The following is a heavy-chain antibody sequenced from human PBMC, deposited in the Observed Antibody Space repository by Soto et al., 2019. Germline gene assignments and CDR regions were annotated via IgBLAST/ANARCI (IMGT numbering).Heavy chain of an antibody. V-gene: IGHV3-23*01. J-gene: IGHJ2*01. CDR3: AKPVGDYGDYLYSYFDL. Sequence: HPGGSLRLSCAASGFTFSSYAMSWVREAPGKGLEWVSAISGSGGSTYYADSVKGRFTISRDNSKNTLYLQMNSLRAEDTAVYYCAKPVGDYGDYLYSYFDLWGRGTLVTVSS. D-gene: IGHD4-17*01. CDR2: ISGSGGST. CDR1: GFTFSSYA.